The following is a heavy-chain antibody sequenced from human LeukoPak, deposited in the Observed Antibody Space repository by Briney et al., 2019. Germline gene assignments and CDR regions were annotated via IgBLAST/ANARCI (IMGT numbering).Heavy chain of an antibody. D-gene: IGHD3-3*01. J-gene: IGHJ6*03. V-gene: IGHV3-30*03. CDR2: ISYDGSNK. Sequence: GGSLRLSCAASGFTFSSYGMHWVRQAPGKGLEWVAVISYDGSNKYYADSVRGRFTISRDNSKNTLYLQMNSLRAEDTAVYYCARDFYDFWSGYRYYYYYMDVWGKGTTVTVSS. CDR3: ARDFYDFWSGYRYYYYYMDV. CDR1: GFTFSSYG.